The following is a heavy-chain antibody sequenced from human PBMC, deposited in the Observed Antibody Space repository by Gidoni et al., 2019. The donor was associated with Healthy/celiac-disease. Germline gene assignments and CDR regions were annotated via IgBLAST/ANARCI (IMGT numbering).Heavy chain of an antibody. CDR1: GFTFSRSA. Sequence: EVQLLESVGGLVQPGGSLRLSCAASGFTFSRSAMSWVRQATGKWLEWVSVISGSGGSTSYADSVNGRFTSSRDNSKYTLYLQMNSLRAEDTAVYYCAKWGYPTEWVFDYWGQGTLFTVSS. CDR2: ISGSGGST. CDR3: AKWGYPTEWVFDY. D-gene: IGHD3-3*01. J-gene: IGHJ4*02. V-gene: IGHV3-23*01.